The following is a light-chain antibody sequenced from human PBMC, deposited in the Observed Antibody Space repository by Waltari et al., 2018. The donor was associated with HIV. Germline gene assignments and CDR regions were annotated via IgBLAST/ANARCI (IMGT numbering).Light chain of an antibody. J-gene: IGLJ2*01. CDR3: AAWDDSLSGVV. CDR2: RNN. V-gene: IGLV1-47*01. Sequence: QSVLTQPPSASGTPGQRVTISCSSSSSNIGSNSVYWSQQLPGTAPKLLIYRNNQRPSGVPDRVSGSKSGTSASLAIGGLRSEDEADYYCAAWDDSLSGVVIGGGTKLTVL. CDR1: SSNIGSNS.